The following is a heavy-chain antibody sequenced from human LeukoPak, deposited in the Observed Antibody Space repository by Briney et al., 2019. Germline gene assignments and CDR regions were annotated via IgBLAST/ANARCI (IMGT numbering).Heavy chain of an antibody. D-gene: IGHD3-22*01. Sequence: GGSLRLSCAASGFNFNAYWMNWVRQAPGKGLEWVANIKQDESEKNYVDSVKGRFTISRDNAKNSLYLQMNSLRAEDTAVYYCAREEDYYDSSGYYYPYFDYWGQGTLVTVSS. V-gene: IGHV3-7*01. CDR3: AREEDYYDSSGYYYPYFDY. J-gene: IGHJ4*02. CDR1: GFNFNAYW. CDR2: IKQDESEK.